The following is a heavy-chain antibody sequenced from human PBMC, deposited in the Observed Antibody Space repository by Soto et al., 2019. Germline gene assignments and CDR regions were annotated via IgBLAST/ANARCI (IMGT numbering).Heavy chain of an antibody. Sequence: SETLSLTCTVSGGSISSYYWSWIRQPPGKGLEWIGYIYYSGSTNYNPSLKSRVTISVDTSKNQFSLKLSSVTAADTAVYYCARHGTIYGDYPFDFWGQGTQVTVSS. J-gene: IGHJ4*02. CDR2: IYYSGST. CDR1: GGSISSYY. D-gene: IGHD4-17*01. CDR3: ARHGTIYGDYPFDF. V-gene: IGHV4-59*08.